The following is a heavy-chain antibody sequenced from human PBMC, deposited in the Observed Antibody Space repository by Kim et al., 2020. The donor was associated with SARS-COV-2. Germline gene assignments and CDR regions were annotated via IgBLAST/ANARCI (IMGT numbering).Heavy chain of an antibody. J-gene: IGHJ4*02. CDR2: ISYDGSNK. V-gene: IGHV3-30*04. CDR1: GFTFSSYA. Sequence: GGSLRLSCAASGFTFSSYAMHWVRQAPGKGLEWVAVISYDGSNKYYADSVKGRFTISRDNSKNTLYLQMNSLRAEDTAVYYCARGGPRTCFDYWGQGTLVTVSS. CDR3: ARGGPRTCFDY.